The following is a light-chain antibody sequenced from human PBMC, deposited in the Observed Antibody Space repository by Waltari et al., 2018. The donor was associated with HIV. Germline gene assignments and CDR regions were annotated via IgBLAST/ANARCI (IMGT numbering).Light chain of an antibody. V-gene: IGKV1-27*01. J-gene: IGKJ5*01. CDR1: QGIGTY. CDR2: AAS. CDR3: QKYNTAPIT. Sequence: IQTTPSPSSLSASLGARVPISCRASQGIGTYLAWYQQKPGKVPKLLSYAASTLQSGVPSRFSGSGSGTDFTLTISSRQPEDVATYDCQKYNTAPITFGQGTRLEIK.